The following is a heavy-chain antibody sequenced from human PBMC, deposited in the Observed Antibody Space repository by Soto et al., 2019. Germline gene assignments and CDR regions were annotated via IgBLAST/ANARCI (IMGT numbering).Heavy chain of an antibody. J-gene: IGHJ6*02. CDR3: ARQPAAGPYYYYGMDV. Sequence: QLQLQESGPGLVKPSETLSLTCTVSGGSISSSSYYWGWIRQPPGKGLEWIGSIYYSGSTYYNPSLKSRVTISVDTSKNQFSLKLSSVTAADTAVYYCARQPAAGPYYYYGMDVWGQGTTVTVSS. CDR2: IYYSGST. V-gene: IGHV4-39*01. D-gene: IGHD6-13*01. CDR1: GGSISSSSYY.